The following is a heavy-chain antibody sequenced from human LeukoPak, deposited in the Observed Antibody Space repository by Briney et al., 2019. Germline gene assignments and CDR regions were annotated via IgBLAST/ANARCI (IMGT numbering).Heavy chain of an antibody. CDR1: GGSISSGGYS. CDR3: VRGPYGSGISNWFDP. Sequence: PSQTLSLTCAVSGGSISSGGYSWSWIRQPPGKGLEWIGYIYYSGSTYYNPSLKSRVTISIDTSKNQFSLKLTSVTAADTAVYYCVRGPYGSGISNWFDPWGQGTLVIVSS. V-gene: IGHV4-30-4*07. J-gene: IGHJ5*02. D-gene: IGHD3-10*01. CDR2: IYYSGST.